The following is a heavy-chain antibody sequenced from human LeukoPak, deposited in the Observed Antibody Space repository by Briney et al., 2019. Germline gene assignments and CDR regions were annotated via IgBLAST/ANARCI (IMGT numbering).Heavy chain of an antibody. CDR3: ARDSGTTGEVKFNP. V-gene: IGHV4-4*07. Sequence: SETLSLTCTVSGDSISRYYWSWIRQPAGKGLEWIGRIYNGGIITYNPSLKSRVTMSIDTSNNQFSLRLRFVTAADTAVYYCARDSGTTGEVKFNPWGQGTLVTVSS. CDR1: GDSISRYY. D-gene: IGHD3-10*01. CDR2: IYNGGII. J-gene: IGHJ5*02.